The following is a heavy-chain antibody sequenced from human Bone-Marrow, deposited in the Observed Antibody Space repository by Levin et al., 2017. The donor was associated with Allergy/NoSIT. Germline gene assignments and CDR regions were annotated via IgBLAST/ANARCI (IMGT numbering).Heavy chain of an antibody. Sequence: GESLKISCGASGFTFSTFPMHWVRQAPGKGLDWVAVISPDGSNKYYADSVEGRFSISRDNSKNILYLDMSSLRPEDTALYFCARDGRGDTVWGSCDSWGQGSLVTVSS. CDR3: ARDGRGDTVWGSCDS. CDR2: ISPDGSNK. D-gene: IGHD3-16*01. CDR1: GFTFSTFP. J-gene: IGHJ4*02. V-gene: IGHV3-30*04.